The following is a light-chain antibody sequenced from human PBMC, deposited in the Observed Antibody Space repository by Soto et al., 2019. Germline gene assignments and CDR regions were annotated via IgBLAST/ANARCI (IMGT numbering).Light chain of an antibody. CDR1: QSVSTY. CDR2: DAS. CDR3: QQHSSWPYT. J-gene: IGKJ2*01. Sequence: EIVLTQSPATLSLSPGERVTLSCRASQSVSTYLACYQQKPCQAPRLLIFDASNRAPGIPARFSGSGSGTDYTLTISSLERDDFAGYYCQQHSSWPYTWGQGTKLEI. V-gene: IGKV3-11*01.